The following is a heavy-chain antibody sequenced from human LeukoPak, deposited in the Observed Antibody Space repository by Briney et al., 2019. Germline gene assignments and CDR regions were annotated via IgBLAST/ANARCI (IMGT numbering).Heavy chain of an antibody. Sequence: GGSLRLSCAASGFTFSSYAMHWVRQAPGQGLEWVAVISYDGSNKYYADSVKGRFTISRDNSKNTLYLQMNSLRAEDTAVYYCARDIEYCSGTSCSYYFDYWGQGTLVTVSS. CDR2: ISYDGSNK. D-gene: IGHD2-2*01. CDR1: GFTFSSYA. V-gene: IGHV3-30*04. CDR3: ARDIEYCSGTSCSYYFDY. J-gene: IGHJ4*02.